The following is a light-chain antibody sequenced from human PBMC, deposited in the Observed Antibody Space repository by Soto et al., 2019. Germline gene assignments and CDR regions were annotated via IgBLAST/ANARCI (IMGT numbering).Light chain of an antibody. Sequence: IVLTQSPATLSLSPGERASLSCRASQSVSNYLAWYQQKPGQAPRLLIYNASNRATGIPARFSGSGSGTDFTLTISSLEPEDFAVYYCQQRSDWPTFGQGTRLEIK. V-gene: IGKV3-11*01. CDR1: QSVSNY. J-gene: IGKJ5*01. CDR3: QQRSDWPT. CDR2: NAS.